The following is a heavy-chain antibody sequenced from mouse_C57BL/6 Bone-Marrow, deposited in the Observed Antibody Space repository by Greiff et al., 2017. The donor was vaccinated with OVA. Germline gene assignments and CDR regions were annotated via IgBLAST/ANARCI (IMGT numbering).Heavy chain of an antibody. J-gene: IGHJ2*01. D-gene: IGHD1-1*01. Sequence: EVQVVESGGDLVKPGGSPKLSCAASGFTFSSYGMSWVRQTPDKRLEWVATISSGGSYTYYPDSVKGRFTISRDNAKNTLYLQMSSLKSEDTAMYYCARHYYGSSYYWGQGTTLTVSS. CDR3: ARHYYGSSYY. CDR1: GFTFSSYG. V-gene: IGHV5-6*01. CDR2: ISSGGSYT.